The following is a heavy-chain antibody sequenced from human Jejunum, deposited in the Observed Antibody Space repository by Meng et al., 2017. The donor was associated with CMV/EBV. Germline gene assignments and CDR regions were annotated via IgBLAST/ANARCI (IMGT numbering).Heavy chain of an antibody. V-gene: IGHV1-8*01. CDR3: AREIINLDRMDV. CDR2: INPSSGNS. CDR1: GYTLSSYD. Sequence: ASGYTLSSYDINWVRQASGPGLEWMGGINPSSGNSGYAQKFQGRVTMTRNISINTAYMELSGLASADTGVYYCAREIINLDRMDVWGQGTTVTVSS. J-gene: IGHJ6*02.